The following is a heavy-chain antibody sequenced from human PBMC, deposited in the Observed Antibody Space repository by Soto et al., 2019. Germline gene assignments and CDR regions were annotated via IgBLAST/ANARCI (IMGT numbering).Heavy chain of an antibody. CDR2: TTSAGGIK. V-gene: IGHV3-30*03. CDR1: GFSVSSYG. CDR3: AGALENPYFYYGLDV. J-gene: IGHJ6*02. Sequence: PAGALRLACAASGFSVSSYGMDWVRRAPGKGLEWVAATTSAGGIKHYVDSVKVRFTISRDNSKNTLYLQMNSLRVEDTATYYCAGALENPYFYYGLDVWGQGPKVTVSS. D-gene: IGHD1-1*01.